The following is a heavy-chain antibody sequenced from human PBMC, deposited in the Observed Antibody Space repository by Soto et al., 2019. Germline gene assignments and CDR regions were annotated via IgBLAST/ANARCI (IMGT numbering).Heavy chain of an antibody. J-gene: IGHJ6*02. Sequence: ASVKVSWKASGYTFTSYYMHWVRQAPGQGLEWMGIINPSGGSTSYAQKFQGRVTMTRDTSTSTVYMELSSLRSEDTAVYYCARSGNKYSSGWYPSLSCGMDLWAQGTTVTV. D-gene: IGHD6-13*01. CDR2: INPSGGST. V-gene: IGHV1-46*01. CDR3: ARSGNKYSSGWYPSLSCGMDL. CDR1: GYTFTSYY.